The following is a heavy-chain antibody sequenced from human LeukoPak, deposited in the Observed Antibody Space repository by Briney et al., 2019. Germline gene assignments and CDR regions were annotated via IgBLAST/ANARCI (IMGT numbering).Heavy chain of an antibody. CDR3: GRSSGRISAVGTRGALDI. V-gene: IGHV4-59*01. Sequence: SETLSLTCTVSGGSITSDYWNWIRQPPGKGLEWIGFIYYSGITNYNPSLKRLVTITVETTRTPFFLLRSLMTAAATAVYYGGRSSGRISAVGTRGALDIWGQGTMVTVSS. J-gene: IGHJ3*02. CDR1: GGSITSDY. CDR2: IYYSGIT. D-gene: IGHD6-13*01.